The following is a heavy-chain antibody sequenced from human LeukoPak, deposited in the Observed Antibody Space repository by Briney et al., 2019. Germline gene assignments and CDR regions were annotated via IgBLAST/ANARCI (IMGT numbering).Heavy chain of an antibody. CDR2: FDPEDGET. CDR3: ATSLIAVAGQADFDY. V-gene: IGHV1-24*01. Sequence: ASVKVSCKVSGYTLTELSMHWVRQAPGKGLEWMGGFDPEDGETIYAQKFQGRVTMTEDTSTDTAYMELSSLRSEDTAVYYCATSLIAVAGQADFDYWGQGTLVTVSS. D-gene: IGHD6-19*01. J-gene: IGHJ4*02. CDR1: GYTLTELS.